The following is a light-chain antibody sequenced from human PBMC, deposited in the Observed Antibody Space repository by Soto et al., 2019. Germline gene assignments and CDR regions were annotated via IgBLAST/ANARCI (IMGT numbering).Light chain of an antibody. V-gene: IGLV2-14*03. J-gene: IGLJ1*01. CDR1: SSDVGAYNF. Sequence: QSALTQPASVSGSPGQSITISCTGSSSDVGAYNFVSWYQQHPGKVPRLMIFDVSSRPSGVSDRFSGSKSGNTASLTISGPQAEDEGDYYCSSYTSSSTHVFGSGTKVTVL. CDR3: SSYTSSSTHV. CDR2: DVS.